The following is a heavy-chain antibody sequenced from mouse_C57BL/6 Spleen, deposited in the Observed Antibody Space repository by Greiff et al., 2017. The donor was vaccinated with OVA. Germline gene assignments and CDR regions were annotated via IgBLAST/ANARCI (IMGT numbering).Heavy chain of an antibody. V-gene: IGHV14-3*01. CDR3: ARAPITTVVAFDY. CDR1: GFNIKNPY. D-gene: IGHD1-1*01. J-gene: IGHJ2*01. Sequence: VQLQQSVAELVRPGASVKLSCTASGFNIKNPYLHWVKQRPEQGLEWIGRIDPANGNTKYAPKFQGKATITADTSSNTAYLQLSSLTSEDTAIYYCARAPITTVVAFDYWGQGTTLTVSS. CDR2: IDPANGNT.